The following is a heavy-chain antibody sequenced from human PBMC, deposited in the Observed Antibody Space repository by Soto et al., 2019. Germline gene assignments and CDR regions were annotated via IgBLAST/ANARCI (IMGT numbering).Heavy chain of an antibody. J-gene: IGHJ4*02. D-gene: IGHD6-13*01. CDR3: ARGSSSHDY. CDR1: GGSISSYY. Sequence: SETLSLTCTVSGGSISSYYWSWIRQPPGKGLEWIGYIYYSGSTNYNPSLKSRVTISVDTSKNQFSLKLSSVTAADTAVYYCARGSSSHDYWGQGTLVTVSS. V-gene: IGHV4-59*01. CDR2: IYYSGST.